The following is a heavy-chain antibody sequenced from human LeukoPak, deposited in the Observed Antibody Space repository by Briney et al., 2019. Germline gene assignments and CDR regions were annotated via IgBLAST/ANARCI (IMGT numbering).Heavy chain of an antibody. Sequence: SETLSLTCVVSGDSMSSYYWSWIRQPAGKGLEWIGRIYSSGNTNYHPSLKSRVTVSIDTSKNQFSLTLNSVTAADTAVYYCARVDSDAFDMWGQGTMVTVSS. CDR2: IYSSGNT. V-gene: IGHV4-4*07. J-gene: IGHJ3*02. D-gene: IGHD2-2*03. CDR3: ARVDSDAFDM. CDR1: GDSMSSYY.